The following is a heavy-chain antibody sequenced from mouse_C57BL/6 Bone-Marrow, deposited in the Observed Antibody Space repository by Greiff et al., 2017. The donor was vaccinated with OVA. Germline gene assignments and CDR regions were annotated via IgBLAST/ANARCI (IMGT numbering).Heavy chain of an antibody. CDR2: IDPSDSYT. V-gene: IGHV1-59*01. J-gene: IGHJ3*01. CDR3: ARDYDGSSYWLAY. CDR1: GYTFTSYW. Sequence: QVQLQQSGAELVRPGTSVKLSCKASGYTFTSYWMHWVKQRPGQGLEWIGVIDPSDSYTNYNQKFKGKATLTVDTSSSTAYMQLSSLTSEDSAVYYCARDYDGSSYWLAYWGQGTLVTVSA. D-gene: IGHD1-1*01.